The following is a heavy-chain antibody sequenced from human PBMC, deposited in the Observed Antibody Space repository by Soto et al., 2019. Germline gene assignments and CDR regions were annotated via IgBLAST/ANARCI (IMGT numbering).Heavy chain of an antibody. J-gene: IGHJ4*02. CDR2: IYYSGST. V-gene: IGHV4-61*01. CDR1: GGSVSSGSYY. Sequence: SETLSLTCTVSGGSVSSGSYYWSWIRQPPGKGLEWIGYIYYSGSTNYNPSLKSRVTISVDTSKNQFSLKLSSVTAADTAVYYCARGPLVVGDYDYWGQGTLVTVSS. CDR3: ARGPLVVGDYDY. D-gene: IGHD2-15*01.